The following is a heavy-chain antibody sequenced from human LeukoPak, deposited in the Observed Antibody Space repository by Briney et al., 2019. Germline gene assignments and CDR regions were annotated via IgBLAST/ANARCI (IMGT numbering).Heavy chain of an antibody. D-gene: IGHD5-24*01. V-gene: IGHV3-21*01. CDR3: ARVRDGYNDY. CDR1: GFTFSTFA. Sequence: KTGGSLRLSCEASGFTFSTFAMIWVRQPPGKGLEWVSSIFPSGGEIHYADSVKGRFTISRDNAKNSLYLQMNSLRAEDTAVYYCARVRDGYNDYWGQGTLVTVSS. CDR2: IFPSGGEI. J-gene: IGHJ4*02.